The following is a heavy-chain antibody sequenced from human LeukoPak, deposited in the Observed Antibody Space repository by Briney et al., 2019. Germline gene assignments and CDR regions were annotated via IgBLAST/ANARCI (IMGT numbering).Heavy chain of an antibody. D-gene: IGHD6-19*01. Sequence: GGSLRLSCAASGFTFSSYSMNWVRQAPGKGLEWVSYISSSSSTIYYADSVKGRFIISRDNSKNTLYLQMNSLRAEDTAVYYCAKGSRSIAVDNLCDYWGQGSLVTVSS. CDR3: AKGSRSIAVDNLCDY. J-gene: IGHJ4*02. CDR2: ISSSSSTI. V-gene: IGHV3-48*01. CDR1: GFTFSSYS.